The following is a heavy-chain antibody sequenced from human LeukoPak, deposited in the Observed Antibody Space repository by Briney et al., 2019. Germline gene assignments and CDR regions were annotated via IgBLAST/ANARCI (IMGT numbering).Heavy chain of an antibody. CDR3: ARDNTVMVTDY. CDR1: GGSFSGYY. CDR2: IYTLGST. D-gene: IGHD5-18*01. J-gene: IGHJ4*02. Sequence: PSETLSLTCAVYGGSFSGYYWSWIRQPAGKGLEWIGRIYTLGSTNYNPSLKSRVTISVDTSKNQFSLKLSSVTAADTAVYYCARDNTVMVTDYWGQGTLVTVSS. V-gene: IGHV4-4*07.